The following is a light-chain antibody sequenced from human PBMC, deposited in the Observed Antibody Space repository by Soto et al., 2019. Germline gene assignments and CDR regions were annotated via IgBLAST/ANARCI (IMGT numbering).Light chain of an antibody. J-gene: IGKJ2*01. V-gene: IGKV3-20*01. CDR2: GAS. Sequence: EIVLTQSPGTLSLSPGERATLSCRASQSVSSSYLAWYQQKPGQAPRLLIYGASSRATGIPDRFSGSGSGTDFTLTISRLEPEDVAVYYCQHYGSSLMYTFGQGTKLEIK. CDR3: QHYGSSLMYT. CDR1: QSVSSSY.